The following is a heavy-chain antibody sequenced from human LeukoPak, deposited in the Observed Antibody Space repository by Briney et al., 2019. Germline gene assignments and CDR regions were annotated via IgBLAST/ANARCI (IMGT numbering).Heavy chain of an antibody. D-gene: IGHD3-3*01. J-gene: IGHJ3*02. CDR1: GYTFTSYG. CDR2: ISAYNGNT. Sequence: VASVKVSCKASGYTFTSYGISWVRQAPGQGLEWMGWISAYNGNTNYAQKLQGRVTMTTDTSTSTAYMALRSLTSDDTAVYYCARTEPGFWGGYPSPHDAFDIWGKGTMATVSS. V-gene: IGHV1-18*01. CDR3: ARTEPGFWGGYPSPHDAFDI.